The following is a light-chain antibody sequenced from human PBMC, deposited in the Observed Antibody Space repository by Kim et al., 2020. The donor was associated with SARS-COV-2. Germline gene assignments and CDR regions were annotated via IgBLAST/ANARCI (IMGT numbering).Light chain of an antibody. V-gene: IGKV3-15*01. CDR1: QSVSSN. CDR2: GAS. Sequence: EIVMTQSPATLSVSPGERATLSCRASQSVSSNLAWYQQKPGQAPRLLIYGASIRATDVPARFSGSGFGTEFTFTISSLQSEDFAVYYCQQYDSWPPLTFGGGTKVEI. CDR3: QQYDSWPPLT. J-gene: IGKJ4*01.